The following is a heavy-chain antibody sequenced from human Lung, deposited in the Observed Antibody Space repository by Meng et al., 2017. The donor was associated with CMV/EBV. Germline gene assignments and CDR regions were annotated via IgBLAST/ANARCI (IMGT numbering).Heavy chain of an antibody. D-gene: IGHD6-13*01. V-gene: IGHV1-69*05. CDR2: IIPIFGTA. J-gene: IGHJ6*04. CDR3: ALFPIAGAGYYYYGMDV. CDR1: GGTFSSYA. Sequence: SVXVSXKASGGTFSSYAISWVRQAPGQGLEWMGGIIPIFGTANYAQKFQGRVTITTDESTSTAYMELNSLRSEDKAVYYCALFPIAGAGYYYYGMDVWGEGXTVTVSS.